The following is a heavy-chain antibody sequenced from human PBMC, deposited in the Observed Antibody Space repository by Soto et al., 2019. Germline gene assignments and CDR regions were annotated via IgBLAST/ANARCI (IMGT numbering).Heavy chain of an antibody. D-gene: IGHD2-2*01. V-gene: IGHV1-8*01. J-gene: IGHJ6*03. CDR1: GYTFTSYD. Sequence: ASVKVSCKASGYTFTSYDINWVRQAPGQGLEWMGWMNPNSNKTGYAQKFQGRVTMTRNTSINTAYMELSSLRSEDTAVYYCASEDIVVVSAAMDYYYYMDVWGKGTTGTLSS. CDR2: MNPNSNKT. CDR3: ASEDIVVVSAAMDYYYYMDV.